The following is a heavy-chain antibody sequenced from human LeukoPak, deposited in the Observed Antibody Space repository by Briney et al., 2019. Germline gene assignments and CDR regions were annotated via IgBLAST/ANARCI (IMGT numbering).Heavy chain of an antibody. Sequence: GASVTVSCNVSGYTLTELSMHWVRQAPGKGLEWMGGFDPEDGETIYAQKFQGRVTMTEDTSTDTAYMELSSLRSEDTAVYYCATVAIGSSWYPWGYWGQGTLVTVSS. CDR1: GYTLTELS. V-gene: IGHV1-24*01. J-gene: IGHJ4*02. CDR2: FDPEDGET. CDR3: ATVAIGSSWYPWGY. D-gene: IGHD6-13*01.